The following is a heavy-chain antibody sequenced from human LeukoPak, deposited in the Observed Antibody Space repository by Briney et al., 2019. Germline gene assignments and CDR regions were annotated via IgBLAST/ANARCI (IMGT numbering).Heavy chain of an antibody. CDR2: MNPNSGNT. D-gene: IGHD4-23*01. CDR3: ARVYRQLRPYYFDY. Sequence: ASVKVSCKASGYTFTSYDINWVRQATGQELEWMGWMNPNSGNTGYAQKFQGRVTMTRNTSISTAYMELSSLRSEDTAVYYCARVYRQLRPYYFDYWGQGTLVTVSS. J-gene: IGHJ4*02. CDR1: GYTFTSYD. V-gene: IGHV1-8*01.